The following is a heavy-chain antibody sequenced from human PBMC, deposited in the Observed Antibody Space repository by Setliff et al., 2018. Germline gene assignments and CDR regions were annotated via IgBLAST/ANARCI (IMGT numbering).Heavy chain of an antibody. V-gene: IGHV3-7*03. D-gene: IGHD3-9*01. CDR2: IKQDGSEK. CDR3: AKHGAYNDFLTGYNFYYDMDV. J-gene: IGHJ6*02. Sequence: GSLRLSCAASGFTFSTYWMSWVRQAPGKGLEWVANIKQDGSEKYYADSVKGRFTISRDNSKNTLYLQMNSLRAEDTAVYYCAKHGAYNDFLTGYNFYYDMDVRGQGTTVTVS. CDR1: GFTFSTYW.